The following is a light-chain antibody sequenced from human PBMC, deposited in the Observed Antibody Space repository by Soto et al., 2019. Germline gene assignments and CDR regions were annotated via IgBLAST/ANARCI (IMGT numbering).Light chain of an antibody. CDR2: GAS. Sequence: IELTQSPGTLSLSPGERATLSCRASQSVTSNYLAWYQQRPGQAPRLLIYGASSRATGIPDRFSGSGSGTDFTLTISRLEPEDFAVYYCQQYGTSPRLFTFGPGTKVDIK. V-gene: IGKV3-20*01. CDR3: QQYGTSPRLFT. J-gene: IGKJ3*01. CDR1: QSVTSNY.